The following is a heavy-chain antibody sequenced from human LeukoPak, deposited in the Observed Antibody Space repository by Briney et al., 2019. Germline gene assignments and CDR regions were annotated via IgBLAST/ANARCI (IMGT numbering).Heavy chain of an antibody. D-gene: IGHD3-22*01. CDR1: GASVNSDPC. J-gene: IGHJ4*02. Sequence: SETLSLTCAVSGASVNSDPCWSWVRQPPGQGLEWIGEIYRSGSTNYNPSLKSRVTISVDTSKNQFSLRLTSITAADTAVYYCARFYYDTPSYYYFDYWGQGTLVTVSS. CDR3: ARFYYDTPSYYYFDY. V-gene: IGHV4-4*02. CDR2: IYRSGST.